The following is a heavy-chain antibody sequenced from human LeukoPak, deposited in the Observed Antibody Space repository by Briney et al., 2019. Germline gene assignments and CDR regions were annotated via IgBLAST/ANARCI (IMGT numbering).Heavy chain of an antibody. CDR3: TKESNAFDI. Sequence: SGGSLRLSCATSGLFVSTSVIHWVRQTPGKGLEWVAGTWSDGTAKYYADSVKGRFTISSDSSKNTVFLQMNSLRAEDTALYYCTKESNAFDIWGQGTLVTVPS. CDR2: TWSDGTAK. V-gene: IGHV3-33*03. CDR1: GLFVSTSV. J-gene: IGHJ3*02.